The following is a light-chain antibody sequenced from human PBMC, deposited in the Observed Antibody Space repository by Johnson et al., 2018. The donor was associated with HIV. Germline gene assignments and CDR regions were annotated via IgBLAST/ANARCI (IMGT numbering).Light chain of an antibody. CDR1: SSNIGNNY. CDR3: GTWNTRLSVGHV. Sequence: QSVLTQPPSVSAAPGHKVTISCSGSSSNIGNNYVSWYQQFPGTAPKLLIYENNRRPSGIPDRISCSKSGTSATLGITGLQPGDEADYYCGTWNTRLSVGHVFGTGTKVTVL. J-gene: IGLJ1*01. CDR2: ENN. V-gene: IGLV1-51*02.